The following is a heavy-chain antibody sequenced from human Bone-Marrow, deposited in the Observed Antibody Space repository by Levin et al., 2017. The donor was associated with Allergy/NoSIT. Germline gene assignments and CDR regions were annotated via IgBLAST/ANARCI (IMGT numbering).Heavy chain of an antibody. J-gene: IGHJ3*01. Sequence: GESLKISCAASGFNFSTYSMHWVRQAPGKGLEWVASISSSSSFIFYADSMKGRLIISRDNPKNSLSLQMNGLRAEDTAVYHCARDGQLFIGGGPFDFWGHGTMVTVSS. V-gene: IGHV3-21*01. CDR3: ARDGQLFIGGGPFDF. D-gene: IGHD2-15*01. CDR1: GFNFSTYS. CDR2: ISSSSSFI.